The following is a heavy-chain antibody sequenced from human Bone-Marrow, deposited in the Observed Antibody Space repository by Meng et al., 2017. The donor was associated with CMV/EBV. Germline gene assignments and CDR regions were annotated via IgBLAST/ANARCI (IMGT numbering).Heavy chain of an antibody. CDR1: GFTFSSYA. J-gene: IGHJ6*02. CDR2: ISYDGDNK. D-gene: IGHD2-2*01. CDR3: ARDIVVVSAATYNYYVMDV. V-gene: IGHV3-30-3*01. Sequence: LSLTCAASGFTFSSYAIHWVRQAPGKGLEWVTVISYDGDNKYYVDSVKGRFTISRDNSKSILYLQMNSLRAEDTAVYYCARDIVVVSAATYNYYVMDVWGQGTTVTVSS.